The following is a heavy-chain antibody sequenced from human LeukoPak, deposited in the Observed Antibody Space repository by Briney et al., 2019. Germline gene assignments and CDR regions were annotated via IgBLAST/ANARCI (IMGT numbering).Heavy chain of an antibody. CDR1: GFTFSNYA. CDR2: ISGSGGST. D-gene: IGHD5-24*01. V-gene: IGHV3-23*01. J-gene: IGHJ4*02. CDR3: ARGRRDDYNLFDY. Sequence: PGGSLRLSCAASGFTFSNYAMSWVRQAPGKGLEWVSTISGSGGSTYHADSVRGRFTISRDNSKNTLYLQMNSLRAEDTAVYYCARGRRDDYNLFDYWGQGTLVTVSS.